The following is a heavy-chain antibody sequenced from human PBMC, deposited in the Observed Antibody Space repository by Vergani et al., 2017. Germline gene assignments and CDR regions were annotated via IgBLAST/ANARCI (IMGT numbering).Heavy chain of an antibody. CDR1: GYSFTSYW. V-gene: IGHV5-51*01. D-gene: IGHD3-10*01. J-gene: IGHJ5*02. CDR3: ARRAGAGFRGVVRFDA. Sequence: EVQLVQSGAEVKKPGESLKISCKGSGYSFTSYWIGWVRQMPGKGLEWMGIIYPGDSDTRYSPSFQGQVTISADKSISTAYLKWSSLKASDTAMYYCARRAGAGFRGVVRFDAWGQGTLVTVSS. CDR2: IYPGDSDT.